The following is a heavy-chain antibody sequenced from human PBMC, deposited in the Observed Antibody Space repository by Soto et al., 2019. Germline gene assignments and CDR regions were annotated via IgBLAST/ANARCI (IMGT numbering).Heavy chain of an antibody. CDR1: GFTFSSYG. CDR3: ARVSGWYLDAFDI. Sequence: GGSLRVSCAASGFTFSSYGMHWVRQAPGKGLEWVAVIWYDGSNKYYADSVKGRFTISRDNSKNTLYLQMNSLRAEDTAVYYCARVSGWYLDAFDIWGQGTMVTVSS. CDR2: IWYDGSNK. J-gene: IGHJ3*02. D-gene: IGHD6-19*01. V-gene: IGHV3-33*01.